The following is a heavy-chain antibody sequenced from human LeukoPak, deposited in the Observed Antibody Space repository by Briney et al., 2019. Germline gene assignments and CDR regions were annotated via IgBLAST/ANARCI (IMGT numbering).Heavy chain of an antibody. Sequence: SETLSLTCTVSGGSISSYYWSWIRQPPGKGLEWIGYIYYSGSTNYNPSLKSRVTISVDTSKNQFSLKLSSVTAADTAVYYCATVPLTSPYGSGSYRFDYWGQGTLVTVSS. V-gene: IGHV4-59*12. CDR1: GGSISSYY. D-gene: IGHD3-10*01. J-gene: IGHJ4*02. CDR3: ATVPLTSPYGSGSYRFDY. CDR2: IYYSGST.